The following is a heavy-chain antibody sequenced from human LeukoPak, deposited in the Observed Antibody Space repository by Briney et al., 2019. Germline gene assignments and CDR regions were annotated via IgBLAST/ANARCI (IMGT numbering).Heavy chain of an antibody. J-gene: IGHJ4*02. V-gene: IGHV3-66*01. CDR3: ARGLGTNYGGYCSGGSCPFY. Sequence: GGWLRLSCVDSGFTVGPYYLSWVGQAPGRGLEWVSVIYSGGSTYFADSVKGRFTISRDISKNAVYLQMNSLRVEDTAAYYCARGLGTNYGGYCSGGSCPFYWGQGTLVTVSS. CDR1: GFTVGPYY. CDR2: IYSGGST. D-gene: IGHD2-15*01.